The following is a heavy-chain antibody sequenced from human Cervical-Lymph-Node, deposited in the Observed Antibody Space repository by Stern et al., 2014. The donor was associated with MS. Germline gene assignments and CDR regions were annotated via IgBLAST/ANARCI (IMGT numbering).Heavy chain of an antibody. CDR3: ARAYGAGIYYKD. CDR1: GYSFTAYW. D-gene: IGHD3-10*01. V-gene: IGHV5-51*01. Sequence: EVHLVESGAEVKKPGESLKISCKASGYSFTAYWIAWARQLPGKGLEWMGIIFPEDSDTRYGPSFQAQAPFSADKSSSTAYLQWSSLKASDTAMYYCARAYGAGIYYKDWGQGTLVTVSS. CDR2: IFPEDSDT. J-gene: IGHJ4*02.